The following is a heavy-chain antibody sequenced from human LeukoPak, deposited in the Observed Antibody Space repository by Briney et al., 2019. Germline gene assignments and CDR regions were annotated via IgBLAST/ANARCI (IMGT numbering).Heavy chain of an antibody. Sequence: GGSLRLSCAASGFTFSSYAMSWVRQAPGKGLEWVSAISGSGGSTYYADSVKGRFTISRDSSKNTLYLQMNSLRAEDTAVYYCANFGTDSSGRIGAFDYWGQGTLVTVSS. CDR3: ANFGTDSSGRIGAFDY. J-gene: IGHJ4*02. V-gene: IGHV3-23*01. CDR1: GFTFSSYA. CDR2: ISGSGGST. D-gene: IGHD3-22*01.